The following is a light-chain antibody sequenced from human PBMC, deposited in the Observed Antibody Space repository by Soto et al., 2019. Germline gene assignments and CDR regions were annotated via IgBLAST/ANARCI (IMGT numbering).Light chain of an antibody. CDR3: QQRINWTPT. Sequence: EFVLTQSPATLSLSPGERATLSCRASQGISNYLAWYQQKPGQAPRLLIYDASNRATGIPARFSGSGSGTDVTLTISSLEPEDSAVYYCQQRINWTPTFGPGTKVDIK. V-gene: IGKV3-11*01. J-gene: IGKJ3*01. CDR1: QGISNY. CDR2: DAS.